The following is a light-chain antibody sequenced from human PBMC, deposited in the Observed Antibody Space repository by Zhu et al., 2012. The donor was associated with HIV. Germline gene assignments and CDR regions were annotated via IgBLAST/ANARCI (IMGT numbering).Light chain of an antibody. V-gene: IGKV3-20*01. Sequence: EIVLTQSPGTLSLSPGERATLSCRASQTVGSWYLAWYQQKPGQALRLLVYGAFNRATGVPDRLSASGSGTDFTLTISRLESDDVAVYFCQQYGSSPMTFGPGTKVEIK. CDR3: QQYGSSPMT. CDR1: QTVGSWY. CDR2: GAF. J-gene: IGKJ1*01.